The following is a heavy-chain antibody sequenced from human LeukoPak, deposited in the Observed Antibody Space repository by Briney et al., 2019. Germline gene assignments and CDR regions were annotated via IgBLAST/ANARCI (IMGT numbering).Heavy chain of an antibody. J-gene: IGHJ4*02. D-gene: IGHD3-10*01. CDR2: ISSSSSYI. V-gene: IGHV3-21*01. Sequence: GSLRLSCAASGFTFSSYSMNWVRQAPGKGLEWVSSISSSSSYIYYADSVKGRFTISRDNAKNSLYLQMNSLRAEDTAVYYCARDPPKGYYYGSGSLWGQGTLVTVSS. CDR1: GFTFSSYS. CDR3: ARDPPKGYYYGSGSL.